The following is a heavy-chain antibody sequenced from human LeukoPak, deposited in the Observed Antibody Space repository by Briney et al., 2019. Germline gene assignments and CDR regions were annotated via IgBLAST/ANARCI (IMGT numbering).Heavy chain of an antibody. Sequence: GGSLRLSCAASGFTFSSYGMHWVRQAPGKGLEWVAVISYDGSNKYYADSVKGRFTISRDNSKNTLYLQMNSLRAEDTAVYYCARPLMGSSWSHETRAFDIWGQGTVVTVSS. CDR2: ISYDGSNK. D-gene: IGHD6-13*01. J-gene: IGHJ3*02. CDR1: GFTFSSYG. V-gene: IGHV3-30*03. CDR3: ARPLMGSSWSHETRAFDI.